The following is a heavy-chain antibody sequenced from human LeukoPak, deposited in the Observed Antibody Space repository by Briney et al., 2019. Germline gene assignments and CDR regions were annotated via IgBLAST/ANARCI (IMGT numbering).Heavy chain of an antibody. CDR3: AKASVAIPQYCNS. CDR2: ISGTGSST. CDR1: GFTFGNYA. Sequence: GGSLRLSCEASGFTFGNYAMNWVRQAPGKGLEWVSTISGTGSSTYCADSAKGRFTISRDNSKDTLFLQLNSLTAADTAMYFCAKASVAIPQYCNSWGQGTLVTVSS. V-gene: IGHV3-23*01. J-gene: IGHJ5*02. D-gene: IGHD2-2*02.